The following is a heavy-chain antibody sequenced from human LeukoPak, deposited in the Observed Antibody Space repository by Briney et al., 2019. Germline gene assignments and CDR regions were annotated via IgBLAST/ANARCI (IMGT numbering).Heavy chain of an antibody. CDR3: ARRGYSYGYYYFDY. J-gene: IGHJ4*02. CDR1: GGSISSYY. CDR2: IYTSGST. D-gene: IGHD5-18*01. Sequence: SETLSLTCTVSGGSISSYYWGWIRQPAGKGLEWIGRIYTSGSTNYNPSLKSRVTMSVDTSKNQFSLKLSSVTAADTAVYYCARRGYSYGYYYFDYWGQGTLVTVSS. V-gene: IGHV4-4*07.